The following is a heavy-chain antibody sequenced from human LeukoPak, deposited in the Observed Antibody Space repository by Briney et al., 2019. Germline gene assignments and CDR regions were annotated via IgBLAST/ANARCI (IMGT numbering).Heavy chain of an antibody. CDR2: IYHSGST. CDR3: ARLYSSSWYHYFDY. J-gene: IGHJ4*02. CDR1: GGSISSGGYY. D-gene: IGHD6-13*01. Sequence: PSETLSLTCTVSGGSISSGGYYWSWIRQPPGKGLEWIGYIYHSGSTYYNPSLKSRVTISVDTSKNQFSLKLSSVTAADTAVYYCARLYSSSWYHYFDYWGQGTLVTVSS. V-gene: IGHV4-30-2*02.